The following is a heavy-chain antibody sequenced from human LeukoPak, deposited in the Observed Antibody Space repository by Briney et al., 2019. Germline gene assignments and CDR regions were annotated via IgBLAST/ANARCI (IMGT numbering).Heavy chain of an antibody. CDR2: IRYDGSNK. Sequence: PGGSLGLSCAASGFIFSSYGIHWVRQPPGKGLEWVAFIRYDGSNKYYADSVKGRFTISRDDSKSTVYLQMNSLRAEDTAIYYCAKEPGAGVPGYYMDVWGKGTTVTVSS. J-gene: IGHJ6*03. V-gene: IGHV3-30*02. CDR1: GFIFSSYG. D-gene: IGHD2-2*01. CDR3: AKEPGAGVPGYYMDV.